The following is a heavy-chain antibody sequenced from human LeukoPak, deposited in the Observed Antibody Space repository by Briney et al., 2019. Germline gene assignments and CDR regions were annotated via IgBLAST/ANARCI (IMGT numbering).Heavy chain of an antibody. Sequence: GGSLRLSCAASGFTFSSYAMHWVRQAPGKGLEWVAVISYDGSNKYYADSVKGRFTISRDNSKNTLYLQMSSLRAEDTAVYYCARGSDYVAYYYYGMDVWGQGTTVTVSS. V-gene: IGHV3-30-3*01. D-gene: IGHD4-17*01. CDR3: ARGSDYVAYYYYGMDV. J-gene: IGHJ6*02. CDR2: ISYDGSNK. CDR1: GFTFSSYA.